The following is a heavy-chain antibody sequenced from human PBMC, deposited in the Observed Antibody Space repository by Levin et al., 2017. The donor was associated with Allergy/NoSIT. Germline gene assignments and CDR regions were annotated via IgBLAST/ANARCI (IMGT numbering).Heavy chain of an antibody. J-gene: IGHJ4*02. D-gene: IGHD5-12*01. Sequence: PSQTLSLPCSVSGGSISSGDYYWRWIRQHPGKGLEWIAYIYYSGSTYYNPSLKSRVTISVDTSQNQFSLKLYSVTAADTAVYYCARVDKVTTTSYYFDYWGQGTLVTVSS. CDR3: ARVDKVTTTSYYFDY. CDR2: IYYSGST. V-gene: IGHV4-31*03. CDR1: GGSISSGDYY.